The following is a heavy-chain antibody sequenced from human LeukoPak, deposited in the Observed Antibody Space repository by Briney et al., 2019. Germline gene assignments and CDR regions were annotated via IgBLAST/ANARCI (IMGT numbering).Heavy chain of an antibody. V-gene: IGHV3-21*01. Sequence: PGGSLRLSCAASGFTFSSYSVNWVRQAPGKGLEWVSSISSSSSYIYYADSVKGRFTISRDNAKNSLYLQMNSLRAEDTAVYYRARGPRQYCSSTSCYLDYWGQGTLVTVSS. D-gene: IGHD2-2*01. CDR2: ISSSSSYI. CDR1: GFTFSSYS. J-gene: IGHJ4*02. CDR3: ARGPRQYCSSTSCYLDY.